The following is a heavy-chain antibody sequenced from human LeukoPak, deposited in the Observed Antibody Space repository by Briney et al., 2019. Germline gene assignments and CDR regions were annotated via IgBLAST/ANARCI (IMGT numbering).Heavy chain of an antibody. V-gene: IGHV3-21*01. CDR1: GFTFSSYS. Sequence: GGSLRLSCAASGFTFSSYSMNWVRQAPGKGLEWVSSISSSSSYIYYADSVKGRFTISRDNAKNSLYLQMNSLRAEDTAVYYCARDRGQQLALDYWGQGTLVTVS. D-gene: IGHD6-13*01. CDR3: ARDRGQQLALDY. J-gene: IGHJ4*02. CDR2: ISSSSSYI.